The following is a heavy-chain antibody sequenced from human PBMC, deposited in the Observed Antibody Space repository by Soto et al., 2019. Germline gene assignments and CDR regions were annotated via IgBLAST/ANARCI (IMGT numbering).Heavy chain of an antibody. CDR1: GSTFSSYA. CDR3: ARDPSGDCSGGSCYDDY. V-gene: IGHV1-69*01. D-gene: IGHD2-15*01. CDR2: IIPIFGTA. Sequence: QVQLVQSGAEVKKPGSSVKVSCKASGSTFSSYAISWVRQAPGQGLEWMGGIIPIFGTANYAQKFQGRVTITADESTSTAYMELSSLRSEDTAVYYCARDPSGDCSGGSCYDDYWGQGTLVTVSS. J-gene: IGHJ4*02.